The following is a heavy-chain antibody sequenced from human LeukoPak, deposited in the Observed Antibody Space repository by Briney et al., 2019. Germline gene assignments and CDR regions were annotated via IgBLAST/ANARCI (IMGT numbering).Heavy chain of an antibody. J-gene: IGHJ3*02. V-gene: IGHV1-8*01. CDR3: ARDSPFEWDVLGDSFDS. Sequence: ASVKVSCKASGYTFTSYDINWVRQATGQGLEWMGWMNPNSGNTGYAQKFQGRVTMTRNTSIRTAYMELSSLRSEDTAVYYCARDSPFEWDVLGDSFDSWGQGTVVTVSS. CDR1: GYTFTSYD. D-gene: IGHD1-26*01. CDR2: MNPNSGNT.